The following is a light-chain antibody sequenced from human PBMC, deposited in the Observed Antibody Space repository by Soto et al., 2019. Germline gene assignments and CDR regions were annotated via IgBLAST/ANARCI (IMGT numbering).Light chain of an antibody. Sequence: EIVLTQSPATLSLSPGEKATLSCKASHSVVSYLAWYQQKPGQAPRLLIYDASNRATGIPPRFSGSGSGTDFSLTISSLEPEDFGVYFCQQRSDWPHTFGPGTRVDI. CDR3: QQRSDWPHT. CDR2: DAS. J-gene: IGKJ3*01. CDR1: HSVVSY. V-gene: IGKV3-11*01.